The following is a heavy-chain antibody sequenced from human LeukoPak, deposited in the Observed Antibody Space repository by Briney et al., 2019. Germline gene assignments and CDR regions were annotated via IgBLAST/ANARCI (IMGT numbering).Heavy chain of an antibody. CDR1: ENTFTRYY. CDR3: AREMGATREFDY. D-gene: IGHD1-26*01. Sequence: ASVKVSCTASENTFTRYYMHWVRQAPGQGLEWMGIINPSGGSTSYAQKFQGRVTMTRDTSTSTVYMELSSLRSEDTAVYYCAREMGATREFDYWGQGTLVTVSS. CDR2: INPSGGST. J-gene: IGHJ4*02. V-gene: IGHV1-46*01.